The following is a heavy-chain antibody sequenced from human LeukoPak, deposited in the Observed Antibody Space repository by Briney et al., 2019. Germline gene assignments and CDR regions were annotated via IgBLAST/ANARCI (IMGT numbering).Heavy chain of an antibody. D-gene: IGHD3-22*01. V-gene: IGHV4-34*01. J-gene: IGHJ4*02. CDR2: INHSGST. CDR3: ARDLPGYYPFDY. CDR1: GGSFSGYY. Sequence: SETLSLTCAVYGGSFSGYYWSWIRQPPGKGLEWIGEINHSGSTNYNPSLKNRVTISVDTSKNQFSLKLSSVTAADTAVYYCARDLPGYYPFDYWGQGTLVTVSS.